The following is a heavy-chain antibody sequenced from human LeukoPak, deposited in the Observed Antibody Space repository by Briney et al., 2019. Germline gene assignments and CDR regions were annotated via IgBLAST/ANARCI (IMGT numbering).Heavy chain of an antibody. Sequence: GGSLRLSCVASGFTFSNYWMNWVRQAPGKGLEWVANIKQDGSEKYYVDSVKGRFTISRDNAKNSLYLQMNSLRAEDTAVYYCARLYYDILTGYPPSWGQGTLVTVSS. J-gene: IGHJ4*02. CDR3: ARLYYDILTGYPPS. V-gene: IGHV3-7*01. CDR2: IKQDGSEK. D-gene: IGHD3-9*01. CDR1: GFTFSNYW.